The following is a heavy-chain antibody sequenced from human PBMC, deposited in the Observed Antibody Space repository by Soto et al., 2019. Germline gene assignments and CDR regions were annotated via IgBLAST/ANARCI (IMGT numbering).Heavy chain of an antibody. J-gene: IGHJ5*02. CDR2: IYYSGST. Sequence: SETLSLTCTVSGGTITSSSYYWGWIRQPPGKGLEWIGSIYYSGSTYYNPSLKSRVTISVDTSKNQFSLKLSSVTAADTAVYYCATQEVGGSYVYTFDPWGQGTLVTVSS. D-gene: IGHD1-26*01. V-gene: IGHV4-39*01. CDR3: ATQEVGGSYVYTFDP. CDR1: GGTITSSSYY.